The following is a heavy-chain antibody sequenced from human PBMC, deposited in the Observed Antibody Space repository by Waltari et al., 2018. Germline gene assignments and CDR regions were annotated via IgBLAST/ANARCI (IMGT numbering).Heavy chain of an antibody. J-gene: IGHJ5*02. CDR1: GGCISSSSYY. CDR3: VRHWKRNGYRFDP. Sequence: QLQLQESGPTLVKPSETLSLTCTVSGGCISSSSYYWGWIRQSPGKGLEWIGSIYYSGTTYYNPTLESRVTISGDTSKNQFSLKLSSVTAADTAVYYCVRHWKRNGYRFDPWGQGTLVTVSS. V-gene: IGHV4-39*01. CDR2: IYYSGTT. D-gene: IGHD5-12*01.